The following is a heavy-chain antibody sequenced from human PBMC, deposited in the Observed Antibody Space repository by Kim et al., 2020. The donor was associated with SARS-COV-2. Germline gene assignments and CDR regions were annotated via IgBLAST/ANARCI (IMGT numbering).Heavy chain of an antibody. V-gene: IGHV3-21*01. D-gene: IGHD6-6*01. Sequence: GGSLRLSCAASGFLFSNYGMNWVRQAPGKGLEWVSLISGSSSYIYYADSVKGRFTISRDNAKSSLYLQMNSLRADDTAVYYCARDPSRTSTSCGYWGQGTLVIVSS. CDR2: ISGSSSYI. CDR3: ARDPSRTSTSCGY. CDR1: GFLFSNYG. J-gene: IGHJ4*02.